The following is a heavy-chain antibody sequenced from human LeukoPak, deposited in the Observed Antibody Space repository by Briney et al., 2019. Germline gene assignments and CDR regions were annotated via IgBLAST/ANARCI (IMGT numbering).Heavy chain of an antibody. CDR1: GGSISSYY. Sequence: PSETLSLTCTVSGGSISSYYWSWIRQPPGKGLEWIGYIYYSGSTNYNPSLKSRVTISVDTSKNQFSLKLSSVTAADTAVYYCAKARQDGYNLPYYFDYWGQGTLVTVSS. CDR2: IYYSGST. J-gene: IGHJ4*02. CDR3: AKARQDGYNLPYYFDY. V-gene: IGHV4-59*08. D-gene: IGHD5-24*01.